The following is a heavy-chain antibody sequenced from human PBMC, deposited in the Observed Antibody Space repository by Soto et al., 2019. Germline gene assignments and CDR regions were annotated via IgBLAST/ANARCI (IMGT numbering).Heavy chain of an antibody. V-gene: IGHV3-33*01. CDR3: ARSQETFDY. J-gene: IGHJ4*02. Sequence: QVQLVESGGGVVQPGRSLRLSCAASGFTFSNFGMHWVRQAPGKGLEWVAFIWYDGSEKYNADSVQGRFTISRDNSKNTLYLQMNSLRAEDTAIYYCARSQETFDYWGQGTLVTVSS. CDR2: IWYDGSEK. CDR1: GFTFSNFG.